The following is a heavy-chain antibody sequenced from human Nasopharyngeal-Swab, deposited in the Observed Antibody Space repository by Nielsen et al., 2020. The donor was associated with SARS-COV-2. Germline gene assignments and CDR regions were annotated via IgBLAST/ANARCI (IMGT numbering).Heavy chain of an antibody. CDR2: IYYSGST. CDR1: GGSISSYY. Sequence: SETLPLTCTVSGGSISSYYWSWIRQPPGKGLEWIGYIYYSGSTNYNPSLKSRVTISVDTSKNQFSLKLSSVTAAGTAVYYCARLAKNWFDPWGQGTLVTVSS. V-gene: IGHV4-59*01. J-gene: IGHJ5*02. CDR3: ARLAKNWFDP.